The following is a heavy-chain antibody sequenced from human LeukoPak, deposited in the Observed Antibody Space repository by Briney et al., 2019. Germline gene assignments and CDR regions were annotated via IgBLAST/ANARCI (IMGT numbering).Heavy chain of an antibody. Sequence: SETLSLTCTVSGGSVSSSIYYWGWIRQPPGKGLEWIGSTYYSGSTSYNPSLKSRVTISVDTSKNQFSLKLTSVTAVDTAVYYCASRNDILTGYVFDFWGQGTLVTVSS. CDR1: GGSVSSSIYY. CDR3: ASRNDILTGYVFDF. J-gene: IGHJ4*02. CDR2: TYYSGST. D-gene: IGHD3-9*01. V-gene: IGHV4-39*01.